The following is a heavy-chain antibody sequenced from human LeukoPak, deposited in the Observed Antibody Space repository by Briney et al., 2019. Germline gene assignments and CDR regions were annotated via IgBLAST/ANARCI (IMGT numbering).Heavy chain of an antibody. CDR2: IAPAGTT. D-gene: IGHD1-26*01. Sequence: GGSLRLSCAASGFTLSDYYMTWIRQAPGKGLEWVSYIAPAGTTYYADSVKGRFTISRDNAKNSLYLQMNSLRAEDTAVYYCATSLVGATGPFDYWGQGTLVTVSS. J-gene: IGHJ4*02. CDR1: GFTLSDYY. V-gene: IGHV3-69-1*01. CDR3: ATSLVGATGPFDY.